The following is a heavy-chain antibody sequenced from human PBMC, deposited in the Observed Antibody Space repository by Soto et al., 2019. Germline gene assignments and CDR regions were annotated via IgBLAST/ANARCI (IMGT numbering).Heavy chain of an antibody. D-gene: IGHD2-15*01. CDR1: GGTFSSYT. CDR3: ARGGGCSDGSCYSRWFDP. CDR2: IIPILGIA. V-gene: IGHV1-69*02. Sequence: QVQLVQSGAEVKKPGSSVKVSCKASGGTFSSYTISWVRQAPGHGLEWMGRIIPILGIANYAQKFQGRVTITTDKSTSTAYMELSSLRSEDTGVYYWARGGGCSDGSCYSRWFDPWGQGTLVTVSS. J-gene: IGHJ5*02.